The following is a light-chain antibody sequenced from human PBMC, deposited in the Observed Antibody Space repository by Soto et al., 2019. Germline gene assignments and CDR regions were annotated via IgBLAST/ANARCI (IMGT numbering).Light chain of an antibody. CDR3: SSYASDITHV. Sequence: QSALTQPASVSGSPGQSITISCTGSSSDVGAYKYVSWYRQYPGKAPQVIIYEVSDRLSGIYNRFSGYKSGNTASLTISGLQAEEEADYYCSSYASDITHVFGGGTKLTV. CDR1: SSDVGAYKY. V-gene: IGLV2-14*01. CDR2: EVS. J-gene: IGLJ3*02.